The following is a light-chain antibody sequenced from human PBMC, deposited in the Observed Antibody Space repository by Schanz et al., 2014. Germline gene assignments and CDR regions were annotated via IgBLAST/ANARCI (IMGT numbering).Light chain of an antibody. CDR2: DVS. J-gene: IGLJ2*01. V-gene: IGLV2-8*01. CDR3: CSYAGSYAGRSTFVI. Sequence: QSALTQPPSASGSPGQSVTISCTGTSSDVGGYNYVSWYQQHPGKAPKLMIYDVSNRPSGVSNRFSGSKSGNTASLTISGLQAEDEADYYCCSYAGSYAGRSTFVIFGGGTKLTVL. CDR1: SSDVGGYNY.